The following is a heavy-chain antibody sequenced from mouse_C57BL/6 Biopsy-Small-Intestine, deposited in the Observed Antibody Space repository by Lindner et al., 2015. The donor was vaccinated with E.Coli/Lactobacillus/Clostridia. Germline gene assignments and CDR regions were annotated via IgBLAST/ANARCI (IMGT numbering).Heavy chain of an antibody. CDR2: IDPEDGET. J-gene: IGHJ4*01. V-gene: IGHV14-2*01. Sequence: VQLQESGAELVKPGASVKLSCTASGFNIKDYYMHWVKQRTEQGLEWIGRIDPEDGETKYAPKFQGKATITADTSSNTAYLQLSSLTSGDTAVYYCASSYYYGSSYYAMDYWGQGTSVTVSS. CDR1: GFNIKDYY. CDR3: ASSYYYGSSYYAMDY. D-gene: IGHD1-1*01.